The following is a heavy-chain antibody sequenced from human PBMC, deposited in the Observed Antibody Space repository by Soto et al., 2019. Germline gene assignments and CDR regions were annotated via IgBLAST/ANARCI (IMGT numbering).Heavy chain of an antibody. D-gene: IGHD2-2*01. J-gene: IGHJ3*02. V-gene: IGHV4-31*02. CDR2: IYYSGST. CDR1: GASFSGDY. CDR3: ARVSRYCSSTSCSRVGAFDI. Sequence: SETLSLTCAVSGASFSGDYWSWIRQHPGKGLEWIGYIYYSGSTYYNPSLKSRVTISVDTSKNRFSLKLSSVTAADTAVYYCARVSRYCSSTSCSRVGAFDIWGQGTMVTVSS.